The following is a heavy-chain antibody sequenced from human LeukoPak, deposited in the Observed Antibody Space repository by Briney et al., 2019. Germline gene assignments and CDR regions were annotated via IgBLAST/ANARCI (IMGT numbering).Heavy chain of an antibody. V-gene: IGHV5-51*01. CDR2: IYPGDSDT. J-gene: IGHJ3*02. CDR3: AARIAVAERAFDI. CDR1: GYSFTSYW. Sequence: GESLKISCKGSGYSFTSYWIGWVRQMPGKGLEWMGIIYPGDSDTRYSPSFQGQVTISADKSISTAYLQWSSLKASDTAMYYCAARIAVAERAFDIWGQGTMVTVSS. D-gene: IGHD6-19*01.